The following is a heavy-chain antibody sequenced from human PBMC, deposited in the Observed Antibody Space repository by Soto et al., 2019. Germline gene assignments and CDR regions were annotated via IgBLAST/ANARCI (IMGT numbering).Heavy chain of an antibody. CDR3: AREGGLRFLEWFGGWFDP. CDR1: GGSISSGDYY. D-gene: IGHD3-3*01. Sequence: SETLSVTCTVSGGSISSGDYYWSWIRQPPGKGLEWIGYIYYSGSTYYSPSLKSRVTISVDTSKNQFSLKLSSVTAADTAVYYCAREGGLRFLEWFGGWFDPWGQGTRVTVS. J-gene: IGHJ5*02. CDR2: IYYSGST. V-gene: IGHV4-30-4*01.